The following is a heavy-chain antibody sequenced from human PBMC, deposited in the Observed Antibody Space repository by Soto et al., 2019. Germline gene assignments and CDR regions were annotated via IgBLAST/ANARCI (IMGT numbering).Heavy chain of an antibody. J-gene: IGHJ3*02. CDR2: ISAYNGNT. CDR3: ARDRFLEWLTAFDI. V-gene: IGHV1-18*01. Sequence: ASVKVSCKASGYTFTSYGISWVRQAPGQGLEWMGWISAYNGNTNYAQKLQGRVTMTTDTSTSTAYMELRSLGSDDTAVYYCARDRFLEWLTAFDIWGQGTMVTVSS. D-gene: IGHD3-3*01. CDR1: GYTFTSYG.